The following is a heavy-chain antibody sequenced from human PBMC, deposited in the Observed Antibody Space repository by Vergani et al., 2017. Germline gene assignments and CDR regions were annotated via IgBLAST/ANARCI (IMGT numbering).Heavy chain of an antibody. V-gene: IGHV3-23*01. CDR1: GFTFSSCA. CDR3: AKDREGGYSYGNFDY. D-gene: IGHD5-18*01. CDR2: ISGSGGST. J-gene: IGHJ4*02. Sequence: EVQLLESGGGLVQPGGSLRLSCAASGFTFSSCAMSWVRQAPGKGLEWVSAISGSGGSTYYADSVKGRFTISRDNSKNTLYLQMNSLRAEDTAVYYCAKDREGGYSYGNFDYWGQGTLVTVSS.